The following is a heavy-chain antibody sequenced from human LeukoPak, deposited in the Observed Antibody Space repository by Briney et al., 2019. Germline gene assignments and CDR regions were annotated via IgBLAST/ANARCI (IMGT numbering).Heavy chain of an antibody. D-gene: IGHD3-22*01. J-gene: IGHJ4*02. CDR2: FDPEDGET. CDR1: GYTLTELS. CDR3: ARDSAYYYDSSGYDYFDY. V-gene: IGHV1-24*01. Sequence: GASVRVSCTVSGYTLTELSMHWVRQAPGKGLEWMGGFDPEDGETIYAQKFQGRVTMTEDTSTDTAYMELSSLRSDDTAVYYCARDSAYYYDSSGYDYFDYWGQGTLVTVSS.